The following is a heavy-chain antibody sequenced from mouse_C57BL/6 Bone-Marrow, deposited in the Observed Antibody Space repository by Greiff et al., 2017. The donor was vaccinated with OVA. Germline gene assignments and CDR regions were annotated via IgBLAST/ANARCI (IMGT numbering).Heavy chain of an antibody. Sequence: QVQLQQSGPELVKPGASVKISCKASGYAFSSSWMNWVKQRPGKGLEWIGRIYPGDGDTNYNGKFKGKATLTADKSSSTAYMQLSSLTSEDSAVYFCARLYYYGSRHWYFDVWGTGTTVTVSS. CDR1: GYAFSSSW. CDR3: ARLYYYGSRHWYFDV. D-gene: IGHD1-1*01. J-gene: IGHJ1*03. CDR2: IYPGDGDT. V-gene: IGHV1-82*01.